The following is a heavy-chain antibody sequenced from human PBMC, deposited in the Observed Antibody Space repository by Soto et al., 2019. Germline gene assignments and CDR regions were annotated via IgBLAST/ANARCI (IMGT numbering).Heavy chain of an antibody. Sequence: EVQLVESGGGLVQPGGSLRLSCAASGFTFSNYDMHWVCQVTGKGLEWVSTIGTAGDTYYPGSVKGRFTISRENAKNSLYLQINSLRAEDTAVYYCARGRLISLYYFDYWGQGTLVTVSS. J-gene: IGHJ4*02. D-gene: IGHD2-15*01. CDR3: ARGRLISLYYFDY. CDR1: GFTFSNYD. CDR2: IGTAGDT. V-gene: IGHV3-13*01.